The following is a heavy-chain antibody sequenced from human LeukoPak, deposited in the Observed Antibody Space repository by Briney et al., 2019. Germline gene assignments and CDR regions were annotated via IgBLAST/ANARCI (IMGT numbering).Heavy chain of an antibody. D-gene: IGHD3-10*01. CDR1: GFSLSISG. Sequence: PGGSLRLSCAASGFSLSISGMNWVRRAPGKGLEWVSYISSSSDLMSYVASVKGRFTVSRDNAKNSLFLQMNGLRDEDTAVYYCARVLRGLYNLGDWGQGTLVTVSS. CDR2: ISSSSDLM. V-gene: IGHV3-48*02. J-gene: IGHJ4*02. CDR3: ARVLRGLYNLGD.